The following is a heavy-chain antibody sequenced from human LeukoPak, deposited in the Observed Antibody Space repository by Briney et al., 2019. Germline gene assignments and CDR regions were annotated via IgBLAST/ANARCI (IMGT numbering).Heavy chain of an antibody. J-gene: IGHJ4*02. CDR2: INHSGST. CDR3: ARHFVRRGGVQLWFVAYFDY. V-gene: IGHV4-34*01. Sequence: SETLSLTCAVYGGSFSGYYWSWIRQPPGKGLEWIGEINHSGSTNYNPSLKSRVTISVDTSKNQFSLKLSSVTAADTAVYYCARHFVRRGGVQLWFVAYFDYWGQGTLVTVSS. D-gene: IGHD5-18*01. CDR1: GGSFSGYY.